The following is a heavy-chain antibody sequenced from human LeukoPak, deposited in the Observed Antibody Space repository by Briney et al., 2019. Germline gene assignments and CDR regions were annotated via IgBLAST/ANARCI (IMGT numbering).Heavy chain of an antibody. V-gene: IGHV4-39*07. CDR1: GVSISSSNSY. CDR2: IYHSGST. CDR3: ARVVFGVVIMFDY. J-gene: IGHJ4*02. Sequence: SETLSLTCTVSGVSISSSNSYWGWIRQPPGKGLEWIGSIYHSGSTYYNPSLKSRVTISVDTSKNQFSLKLSSVTAADTAVYCCARVVFGVVIMFDYWGQGTLVTVSS. D-gene: IGHD3-3*01.